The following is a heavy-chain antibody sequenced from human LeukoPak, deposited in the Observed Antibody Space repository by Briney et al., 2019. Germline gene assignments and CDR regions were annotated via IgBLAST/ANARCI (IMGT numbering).Heavy chain of an antibody. V-gene: IGHV5-51*01. CDR3: AGAIYFGGGNCYAEY. CDR2: IYPGDSNS. Sequence: GESLKISCRGSGYGFTSYWIVWVRQMPGKGLEWMGVIYPGDSNSRYSPSLQGQVTISADKSISTAYLQWSSLKASDTAMYYCAGAIYFGGGNCYAEYWGEGTLVTVSS. D-gene: IGHD2-15*01. CDR1: GYGFTSYW. J-gene: IGHJ4*02.